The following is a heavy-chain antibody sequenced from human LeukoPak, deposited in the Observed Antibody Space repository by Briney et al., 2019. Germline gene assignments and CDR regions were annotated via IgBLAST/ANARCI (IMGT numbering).Heavy chain of an antibody. J-gene: IGHJ3*02. CDR2: IYYSGST. D-gene: IGHD2-15*01. V-gene: IGHV4-39*01. Sequence: SETLSLTCTVSGGSISSSSYYWGWIRQPPGKGLEWIGSIYYSGSTYYNPSLKSRVTISVDTSKNQFSLKLSSVTAADTAVYYCARRFLGYCSGGSCYSFGLLGAFDIWGKGTMVTVSS. CDR3: ARRFLGYCSGGSCYSFGLLGAFDI. CDR1: GGSISSSSYY.